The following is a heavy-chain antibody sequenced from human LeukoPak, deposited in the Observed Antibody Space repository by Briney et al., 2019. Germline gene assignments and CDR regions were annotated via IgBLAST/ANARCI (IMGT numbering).Heavy chain of an antibody. J-gene: IGHJ6*03. CDR2: IIPIFGTA. D-gene: IGHD6-19*01. CDR3: ARVWQWLSYPPPHYYYMDV. Sequence: SVKVSCKASGGTFSSYAISWVRQAPGQGLEWMGGIIPIFGTANYAQKFQGRVTIATDESTSTAYMELSSLRSEDTAVYYCARVWQWLSYPPPHYYYMDVWGKGTTVTVSS. V-gene: IGHV1-69*05. CDR1: GGTFSSYA.